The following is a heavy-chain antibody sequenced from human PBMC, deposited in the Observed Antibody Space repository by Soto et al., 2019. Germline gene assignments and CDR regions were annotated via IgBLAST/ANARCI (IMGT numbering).Heavy chain of an antibody. CDR3: AKIVVPAADDAFDI. Sequence: AGCLRLSCAASGFTFSIYVMSLVCQAQGKGLEWVSAISGSGGSTYYADSVKGRFTISRDNSKNTLYLQMNSPRAEDTAVYYCAKIVVPAADDAFDIWGQGTMVTVSS. CDR1: GFTFSIYV. D-gene: IGHD2-2*01. CDR2: ISGSGGST. V-gene: IGHV3-23*01. J-gene: IGHJ3*02.